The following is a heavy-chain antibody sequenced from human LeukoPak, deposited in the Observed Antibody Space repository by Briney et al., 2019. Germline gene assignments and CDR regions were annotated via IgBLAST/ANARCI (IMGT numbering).Heavy chain of an antibody. D-gene: IGHD6-13*01. CDR1: GYTFTGYY. CDR2: INPNSGGT. Sequence: ASVKVSCKASGYTFTGYYMHWVRQAPGQGLEWTGWINPNSGGTNYAQKFQGRVTMTRDTSISTAYMELSRLRSDDTAVYYWARDLQAAAGSYWGQGTLVTVSS. J-gene: IGHJ4*02. CDR3: ARDLQAAAGSY. V-gene: IGHV1-2*02.